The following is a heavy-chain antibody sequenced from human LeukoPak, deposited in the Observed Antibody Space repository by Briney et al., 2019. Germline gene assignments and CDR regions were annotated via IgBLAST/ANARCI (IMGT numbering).Heavy chain of an antibody. Sequence: PSETLSLTCTVSGGSISSSSYYWGWIRQPPGKGLEWIGSIYYSGSTYYNPSLKSRVTISVDTSKNQFSLKLSSVTAADTAVYYCARVVRETRSYRGYYFDYWGQGTLVTVSS. J-gene: IGHJ4*02. V-gene: IGHV4-39*01. CDR3: ARVVRETRSYRGYYFDY. D-gene: IGHD3-16*02. CDR1: GGSISSSSYY. CDR2: IYYSGST.